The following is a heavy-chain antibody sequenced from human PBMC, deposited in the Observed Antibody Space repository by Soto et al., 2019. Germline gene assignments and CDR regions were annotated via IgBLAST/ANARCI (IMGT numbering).Heavy chain of an antibody. CDR3: ARGSDFWSGYYSEDYYYYMDV. CDR1: GYTFTSYD. J-gene: IGHJ6*03. D-gene: IGHD3-3*01. V-gene: IGHV1-8*01. Sequence: ASVKVSCKASGYTFTSYDINWVRQAAGQGLEWMGWMNPNSGNTGYAQKFQGRVTMTRNTSISTAYMELSSLRSEDTAVYYCARGSDFWSGYYSEDYYYYMDVWGKGTTVTVSS. CDR2: MNPNSGNT.